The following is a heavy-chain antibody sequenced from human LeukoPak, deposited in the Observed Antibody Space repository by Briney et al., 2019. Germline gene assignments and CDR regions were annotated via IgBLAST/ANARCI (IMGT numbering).Heavy chain of an antibody. J-gene: IGHJ4*02. CDR3: RAATKYLDYYYVY. CDR2: ISSDGSNK. CDR1: RFTFSTFG. Sequence: PGGSLRLSCAASRFTFSTFGMHWVRQAPGKGLEWVAVISSDGSNKYYADSVRGRFTISRDNSKDTLYLQMSSLRIEDTAVYYCRAATKYLDYYYVYWGQGTLVTVSS. D-gene: IGHD3-22*01. V-gene: IGHV3-30*03.